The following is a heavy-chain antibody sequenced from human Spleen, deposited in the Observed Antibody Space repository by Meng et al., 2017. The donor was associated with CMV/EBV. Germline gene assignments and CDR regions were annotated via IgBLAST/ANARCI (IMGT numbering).Heavy chain of an antibody. D-gene: IGHD6-13*01. CDR2: IDHTGST. CDR1: GVSFSTYY. J-gene: IGHJ4*02. Sequence: TLSLTCAVYGVSFSTYYWNWIRQPPGKGLEWIGEIDHTGSTDYNPSLKSRVTISLDTSKNQFSLILTSVTAADTAVYYCARGRYSMYWGQGTLVTVSS. V-gene: IGHV4-34*01. CDR3: ARGRYSMY.